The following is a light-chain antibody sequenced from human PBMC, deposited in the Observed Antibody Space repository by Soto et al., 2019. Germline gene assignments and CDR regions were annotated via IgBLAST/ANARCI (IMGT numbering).Light chain of an antibody. CDR3: NSYADSNKFV. CDR1: SSDVGGYNY. Sequence: QSVLTQPPSASGSPGQSVTITCTVTSSDVGGYNYVSWYQQHPGKAPKLMIYEVSKRPSGVPDRFSGSKSGNTASLTVSGLQAEDEADYYCNSYADSNKFVFGSGTKVTVL. V-gene: IGLV2-8*01. J-gene: IGLJ1*01. CDR2: EVS.